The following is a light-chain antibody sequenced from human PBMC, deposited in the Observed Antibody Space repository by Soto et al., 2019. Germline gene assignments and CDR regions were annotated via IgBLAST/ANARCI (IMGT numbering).Light chain of an antibody. J-gene: IGKJ4*02. CDR3: QQSYSTPLT. V-gene: IGKV1-39*01. CDR2: AAS. CDR1: QSISSY. Sequence: DIQMTQSPSSLSASVGDRVTITCRASQSISSYLNWYQQKPGKAPKLLIYAASSLQSGVPSRFSGSGSGTDFTLTISSLQPEDFANYYCQQSYSTPLTVGGGTKVEI.